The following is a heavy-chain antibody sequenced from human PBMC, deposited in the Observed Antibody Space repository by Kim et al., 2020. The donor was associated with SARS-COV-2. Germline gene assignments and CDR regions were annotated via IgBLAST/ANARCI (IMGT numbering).Heavy chain of an antibody. D-gene: IGHD3-22*01. Sequence: QRFQGRVTITADKSTSTAYMELSSLRSEDTAVYYCARAYYYDSSGYFDYWGQGTLVTVSS. J-gene: IGHJ4*02. V-gene: IGHV1-69*04. CDR3: ARAYYYDSSGYFDY.